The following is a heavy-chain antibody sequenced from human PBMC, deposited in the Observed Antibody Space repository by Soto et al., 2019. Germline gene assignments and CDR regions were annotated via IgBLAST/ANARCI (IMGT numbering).Heavy chain of an antibody. V-gene: IGHV1-18*04. D-gene: IGHD6-13*01. CDR1: GYTFTSYG. CDR2: ISAYNGNT. Sequence: DSLQVSCKASGYTFTSYGISWGRQAPGQGLEWMGWISAYNGNTNYAQKLQGRVTMTTDTSTSTAYMELRSLRSDDTAVYYCARDPAYSSSWYRRGFDYWGQGNLVTV. J-gene: IGHJ4*02. CDR3: ARDPAYSSSWYRRGFDY.